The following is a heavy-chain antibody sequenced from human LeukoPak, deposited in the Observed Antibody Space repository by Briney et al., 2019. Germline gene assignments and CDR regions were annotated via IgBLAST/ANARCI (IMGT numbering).Heavy chain of an antibody. V-gene: IGHV3-23*01. CDR1: KFTFSSYA. Sequence: GGSLRLSCAASKFTFSSYAISWVRQAPGKGLEWVSAISGSGGGTYYADSVKGRFTISRDNSKNTLYLQMNSLRAEDTALYYCAKDLTMIVVVGYFQHWGQGTLVTVSS. CDR3: AKDLTMIVVVGYFQH. CDR2: ISGSGGGT. D-gene: IGHD3-22*01. J-gene: IGHJ1*01.